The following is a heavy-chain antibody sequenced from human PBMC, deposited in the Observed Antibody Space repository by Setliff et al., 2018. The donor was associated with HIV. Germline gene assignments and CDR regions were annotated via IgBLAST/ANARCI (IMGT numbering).Heavy chain of an antibody. V-gene: IGHV4-34*01. CDR3: VRWYYCVSGACYRADY. J-gene: IGHJ4*02. D-gene: IGHD2-21*02. CDR1: GTSFSDHY. CDR2: MNQSGTT. Sequence: SETLSLTCSVYGTSFSDHYWSWVRQTPGKGLEWIGEMNQSGTTNYNPSLKSRVTMSIDTSERQFSLKLTSVTAADMAVYYCVRWYYCVSGACYRADYWGQGTMVTVSS.